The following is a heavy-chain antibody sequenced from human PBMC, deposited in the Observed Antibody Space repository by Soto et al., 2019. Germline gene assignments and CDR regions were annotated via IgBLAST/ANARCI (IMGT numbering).Heavy chain of an antibody. CDR2: IYYSGST. D-gene: IGHD3-3*01. J-gene: IGHJ4*02. V-gene: IGHV4-39*01. CDR1: CGSISSSSYY. CDR3: ARTYDFWRALYFDY. Sequence: SETLSLTCTVSCGSISSSSYYWGWIRQPPGKGPEWIGSIYYSGSTYYNPSLKSRVTISVDTSKNQFSLKLSSVTAADTAVYYCARTYDFWRALYFDYWGQGTLVTVSS.